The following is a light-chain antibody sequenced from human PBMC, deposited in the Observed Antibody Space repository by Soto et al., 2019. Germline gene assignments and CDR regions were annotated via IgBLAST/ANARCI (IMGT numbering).Light chain of an antibody. V-gene: IGKV1-5*03. Sequence: DIQMTQSPSTLSASVGDRVTITCRASQGLHGWLAWYQQKPGKAPKLLIYKTSSLESGVPSRFSGSVSGTGFTLTISSLQPDDFATYYCQQYSSYPLTFGGGTKVDXK. CDR1: QGLHGW. J-gene: IGKJ4*01. CDR3: QQYSSYPLT. CDR2: KTS.